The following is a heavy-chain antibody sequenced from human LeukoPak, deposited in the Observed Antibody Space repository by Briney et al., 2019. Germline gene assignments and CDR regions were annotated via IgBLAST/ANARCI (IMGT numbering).Heavy chain of an antibody. D-gene: IGHD6-6*01. CDR1: GFTFSNYW. CDR2: IKQDGSEK. V-gene: IGHV3-7*01. Sequence: GGSLRLSCAASGFTFSNYWMSWVRQAPGKGLEWVANIKQDGSEKYYVDSVTGRFTISRDNAKNSLYLQMNSLRAEDTAVYYCARWATSFDFWGQGTLVTVSS. CDR3: ARWATSFDF. J-gene: IGHJ4*02.